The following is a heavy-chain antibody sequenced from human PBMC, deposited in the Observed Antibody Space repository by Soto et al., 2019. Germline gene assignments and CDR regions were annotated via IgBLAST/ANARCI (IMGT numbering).Heavy chain of an antibody. J-gene: IGHJ4*02. D-gene: IGHD3-10*01. Sequence: EVQLLESGGGLVQPGGSLRLSCAASGFTFSSYAMSWVRQAPGKGLEWVSAISGSGGSTYYADSVKGRFTISRDNSKNTLYLQMNSLRAEDTAVYYCAKAPILNYYGSGSYPSPFDYWGQGTLVTVPS. CDR3: AKAPILNYYGSGSYPSPFDY. V-gene: IGHV3-23*01. CDR2: ISGSGGST. CDR1: GFTFSSYA.